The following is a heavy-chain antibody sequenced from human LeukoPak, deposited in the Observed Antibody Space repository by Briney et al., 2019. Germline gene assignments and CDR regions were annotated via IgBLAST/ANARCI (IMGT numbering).Heavy chain of an antibody. CDR1: GFTFDYYA. V-gene: IGHV3-43D*04. Sequence: GGSLRLSCAASGFTFDYYAMYWVRQGSGKGLEWVSLISREGDRTYYTDSVKGRFSISRDNSRNSLYLQMNSLRLEDTALYYCGRGGFYYGVDVWGKGTTVTVSS. CDR3: GRGGFYYGVDV. CDR2: ISREGDRT. J-gene: IGHJ6*04. D-gene: IGHD2-15*01.